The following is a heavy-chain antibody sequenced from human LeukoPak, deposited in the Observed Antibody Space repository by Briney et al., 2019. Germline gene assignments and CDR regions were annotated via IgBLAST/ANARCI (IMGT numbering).Heavy chain of an antibody. CDR1: GFTFSSYG. V-gene: IGHV3-23*01. D-gene: IGHD1-26*01. J-gene: IGHJ4*02. CDR3: AKDRIVGATPAKTPLDY. CDR2: ISGSAYST. Sequence: GGSLRLSCAASGFTFSSYGLSWVRQAPGKGLEGVSHISGSAYSTYYADSVKGRFTISRDYSKNTLYLRMNSLRAEDTAVYYCAKDRIVGATPAKTPLDYWGQGTLVTVSS.